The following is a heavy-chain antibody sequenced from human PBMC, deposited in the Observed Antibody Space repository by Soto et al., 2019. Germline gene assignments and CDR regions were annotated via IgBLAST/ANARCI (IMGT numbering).Heavy chain of an antibody. CDR2: IFHDGNT. V-gene: IGHV4-4*02. D-gene: IGHD2-8*02. CDR1: GASIGSGGW. J-gene: IGHJ5*02. CDR3: ARHEGWTGPDQ. Sequence: SETLSLSCAVSGASIGSGGWWSWVRQPPGKGLEWIAEIFHDGNTNYSPSLKSRVTISVDKSQNQFSLNVYSVTAADTAVYYCARHEGWTGPDQWGQGTLVTVSS.